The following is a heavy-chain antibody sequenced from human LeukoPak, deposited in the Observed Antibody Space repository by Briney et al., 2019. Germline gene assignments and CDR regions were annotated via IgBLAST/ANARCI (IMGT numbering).Heavy chain of an antibody. CDR2: IYPGDSDT. CDR1: GSRFTSYW. J-gene: IGHJ6*03. V-gene: IGHV5-51*01. Sequence: GESMKISCKGSGSRFTSYWIGWVRQMPGKGLEWMGIIYPGDSDTRYSPSFQGQVTISADKSISTAYLQWSSLKASGTAMYYCASGTVTTNYYYYMDVWGKGTTVTVSS. D-gene: IGHD4-11*01. CDR3: ASGTVTTNYYYYMDV.